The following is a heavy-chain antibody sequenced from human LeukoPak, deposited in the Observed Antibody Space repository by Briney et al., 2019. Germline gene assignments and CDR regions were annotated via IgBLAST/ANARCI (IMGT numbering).Heavy chain of an antibody. D-gene: IGHD6-19*01. J-gene: IGHJ4*02. CDR2: ISWNSGSI. V-gene: IGHV3-9*01. CDR1: GFTFDDYA. CDR3: AKDQSSGWYKGVDY. Sequence: GGSLRLSCAASGFTFDDYAMHWVRQAPGKGLEWVSGISWNSGSIGYADSVKGRFTIPRDNAKNSLYLQMNSLRAEDTALYYCAKDQSSGWYKGVDYWGQGTLVTVSS.